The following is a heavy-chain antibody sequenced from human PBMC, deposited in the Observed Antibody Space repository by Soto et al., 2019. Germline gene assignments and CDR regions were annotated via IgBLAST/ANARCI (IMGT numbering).Heavy chain of an antibody. CDR3: AKGKVAYDNSGLQYFYYFPMNV. Sequence: QVQLVESGGGVVQPGRSLRLSCAASDFTFSSFAMHWVRQAPGKGLEWVAAISYDGVRKFSADSVKGRFTISRDNSKNTLYLQMNSLRVEDTAVYYCAKGKVAYDNSGLQYFYYFPMNVWGQGTTVTVSS. D-gene: IGHD3-22*01. CDR1: DFTFSSFA. J-gene: IGHJ6*02. V-gene: IGHV3-30-3*01. CDR2: ISYDGVRK.